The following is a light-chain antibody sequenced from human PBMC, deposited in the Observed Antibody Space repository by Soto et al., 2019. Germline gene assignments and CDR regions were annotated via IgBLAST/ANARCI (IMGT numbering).Light chain of an antibody. J-gene: IGKJ1*01. CDR2: AAS. CDR1: QGISKY. CDR3: QKYNSAPWT. Sequence: DIPMTQSPSSLSASVGDRVTITCRASQGISKYLGWYQQKPGKVPKLLIYAASTLQSGVPSRFSGSGSGTDFTLNISRLQPEDVANYYRQKYNSAPWTFGQGTKVEIK. V-gene: IGKV1-27*01.